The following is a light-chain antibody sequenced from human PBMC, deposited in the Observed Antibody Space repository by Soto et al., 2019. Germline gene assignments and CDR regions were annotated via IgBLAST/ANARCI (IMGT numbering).Light chain of an antibody. V-gene: IGKV1-39*01. CDR3: QQSFSSPIT. CDR1: QSISSF. Sequence: DIQMTQSQSSLSSSVGDRVTITWRASQSISSFLNWYKQNPGKAPKLLIYAASSLQSGVPSRFSGSGSGTDFTLTISSLQPKDFATYYCQQSFSSPITFGQGTRLEIK. CDR2: AAS. J-gene: IGKJ5*01.